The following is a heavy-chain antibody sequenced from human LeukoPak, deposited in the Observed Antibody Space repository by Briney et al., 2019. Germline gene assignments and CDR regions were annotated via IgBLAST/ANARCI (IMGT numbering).Heavy chain of an antibody. CDR1: GFTFSDYY. CDR2: ISSSGSTI. J-gene: IGHJ4*02. V-gene: IGHV3-11*04. Sequence: GGSLRLSCAASGFTFSDYYMSWIRQAPGKGLEWVSYISSSGSTIYYADSVKGRFTISRDNAKNSLYLQMNSLRAEDTAVYYCARAARGDFWSGYYGYYFDYWGQGTLVTVSS. D-gene: IGHD3-3*01. CDR3: ARAARGDFWSGYYGYYFDY.